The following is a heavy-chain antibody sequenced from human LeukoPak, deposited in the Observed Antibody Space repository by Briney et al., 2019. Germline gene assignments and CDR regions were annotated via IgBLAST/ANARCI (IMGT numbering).Heavy chain of an antibody. J-gene: IGHJ4*02. CDR1: GVSFNDYY. CDR2: INHSGYT. V-gene: IGHV4-34*01. Sequence: SETLPLTCAVSGVSFNDYYWSWVRQTPGRGLEWIGEINHSGYTNDSPSLKSRVTLSIVTSRKQFSLNLRSVTVADTGIYYCTRMTTGHDYWGQGTLVTVSS. D-gene: IGHD4-17*01. CDR3: TRMTTGHDY.